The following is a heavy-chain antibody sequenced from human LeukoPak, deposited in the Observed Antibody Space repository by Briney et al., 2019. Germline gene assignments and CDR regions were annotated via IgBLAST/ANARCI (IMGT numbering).Heavy chain of an antibody. V-gene: IGHV1-46*01. Sequence: ASVKVSCKASGYTFTSYYMHWVRQAPGEGLEWTGIINPSGGSTSYAQKFQGRATMTRDTSTSTIYMELSSLRSEDTAVYYCAREGIAVSNWFDPWGQGTLVTVSS. CDR1: GYTFTSYY. CDR2: INPSGGST. J-gene: IGHJ5*02. D-gene: IGHD6-19*01. CDR3: AREGIAVSNWFDP.